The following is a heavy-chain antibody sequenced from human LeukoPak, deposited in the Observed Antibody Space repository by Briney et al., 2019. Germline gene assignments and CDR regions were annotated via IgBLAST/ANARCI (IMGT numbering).Heavy chain of an antibody. J-gene: IGHJ4*02. D-gene: IGHD2-15*01. CDR1: GFTFSSYG. Sequence: QPGRSLRLSCAASGFTFSSYGMHWVRQAPGKGLEWVSLISYEGSDKYYADSVKGRFTISRDNSKNTLYLQMNSLRAEDTAVYYCAKDSTHCSGGSCYGGDYWGQGTLVTVSS. V-gene: IGHV3-30*18. CDR2: ISYEGSDK. CDR3: AKDSTHCSGGSCYGGDY.